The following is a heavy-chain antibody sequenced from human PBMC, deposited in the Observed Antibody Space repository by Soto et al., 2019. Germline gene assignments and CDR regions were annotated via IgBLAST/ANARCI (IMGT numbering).Heavy chain of an antibody. D-gene: IGHD3-3*01. Sequence: PGGSLRLSCAASGFTFSSYAMSWVRQAPGKGLEWVSAISGSGGSTYYADSVKGRFTISRDNSKNTLYLQMNSLRAEDTAVYCCANLRLTIFGVVITRHFDWYYWGQGTLVTVSS. CDR3: ANLRLTIFGVVITRHFDWYY. V-gene: IGHV3-23*01. J-gene: IGHJ4*02. CDR1: GFTFSSYA. CDR2: ISGSGGST.